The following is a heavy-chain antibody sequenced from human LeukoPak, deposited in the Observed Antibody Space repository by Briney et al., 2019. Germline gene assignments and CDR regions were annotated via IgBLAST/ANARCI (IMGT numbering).Heavy chain of an antibody. CDR1: GGSFSGYY. CDR2: INHSGST. J-gene: IGHJ5*02. CDR3: ARGRPRIAVAGTVWFDP. Sequence: PSETLSLTCAVYGGSFSGYYWSWIRQPPGKGLEWIGEINHSGSTNYNPSLKSRVTISVDTSKNQFSLKLSSVTAVDTAVYYCARGRPRIAVAGTVWFDPWGQGTLVTVSS. D-gene: IGHD6-19*01. V-gene: IGHV4-34*01.